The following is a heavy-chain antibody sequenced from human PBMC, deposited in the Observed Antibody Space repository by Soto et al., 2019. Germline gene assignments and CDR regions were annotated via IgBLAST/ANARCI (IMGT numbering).Heavy chain of an antibody. CDR1: GFTVSSNY. D-gene: IGHD4-17*01. Sequence: EVQLVESGGGLVQPGGSLRLSCAASGFTVSSNYMSWVRQAPGKGLEWVSVIYSGGSTYYADSVKGRFTISRDNSKNTLYLHMNSLRAEDTAVYYCASSTVSNDAFDIWGQGTMVTVSS. CDR2: IYSGGST. J-gene: IGHJ3*02. V-gene: IGHV3-66*01. CDR3: ASSTVSNDAFDI.